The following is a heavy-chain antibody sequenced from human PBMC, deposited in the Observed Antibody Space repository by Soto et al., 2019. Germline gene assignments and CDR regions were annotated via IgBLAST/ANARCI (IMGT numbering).Heavy chain of an antibody. CDR2: ITGSGGGT. CDR1: GFTFSNYA. CDR3: AKEMVASTVADFFDY. D-gene: IGHD6-19*01. V-gene: IGHV3-23*01. J-gene: IGHJ4*02. Sequence: EVQLLESGGGLVQPGGSLRLSCTASGFTFSNYAMTWVRQAPGKGLEWVSTITGSGGGTYYADSVKDRFTISRDNSKNTLYLQMPNLRADDTAVYYCAKEMVASTVADFFDYWGQGTLVTVSS.